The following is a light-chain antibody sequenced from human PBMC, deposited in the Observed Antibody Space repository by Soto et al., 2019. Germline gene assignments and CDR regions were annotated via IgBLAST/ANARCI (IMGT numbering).Light chain of an antibody. CDR3: QQGFGT. J-gene: IGKJ1*01. V-gene: IGKV3-20*01. Sequence: EIVLTQSPGTLSLSPGERATLSCRASQSVSSSYLAWYQQKPGQAPRLLIYGASSRATGIPDRFSGSGSGTDFTLTISRLEPEDFAVYYCQQGFGTFGQGTKVEIK. CDR1: QSVSSSY. CDR2: GAS.